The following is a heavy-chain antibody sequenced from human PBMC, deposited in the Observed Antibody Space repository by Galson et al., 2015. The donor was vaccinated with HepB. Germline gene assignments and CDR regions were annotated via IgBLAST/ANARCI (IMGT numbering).Heavy chain of an antibody. CDR2: IWYDGSNK. J-gene: IGHJ4*02. CDR1: GFTFSSYG. V-gene: IGHV3-33*01. D-gene: IGHD3-16*02. CDR3: ARGYDYVWGSYRYGGYFDY. Sequence: LRLSCAASGFTFSSYGMHWVRQAPGKGLEWVAVIWYDGSNKYYADSVKGRFTISRDNSKNTLYLQMNSLRAEDTAVYYCARGYDYVWGSYRYGGYFDYWGQGTLVTVSS.